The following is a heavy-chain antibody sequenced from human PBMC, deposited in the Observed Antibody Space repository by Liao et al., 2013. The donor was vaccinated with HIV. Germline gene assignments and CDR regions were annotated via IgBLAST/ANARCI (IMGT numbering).Heavy chain of an antibody. Sequence: QLQLQESGPGLVKPSETLSLTCTVSGGSISSSAYYWGWIRQSPETGLEWIGSIHYGGTTYYNPSLESRVTISVDTSKNQFSLKLTSVTAADTAVYYCARSPEQWLVPNWYFDLWAVAPWSLSPQ. CDR3: ARSPEQWLVPNWYFDL. CDR1: GGSISSSAYY. J-gene: IGHJ2*01. CDR2: IHYGGTT. V-gene: IGHV4-39*07. D-gene: IGHD6-19*01.